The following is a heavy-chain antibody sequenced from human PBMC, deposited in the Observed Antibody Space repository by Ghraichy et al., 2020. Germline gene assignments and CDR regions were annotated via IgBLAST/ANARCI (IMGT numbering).Heavy chain of an antibody. D-gene: IGHD6-13*01. V-gene: IGHV5-10-1*01. CDR3: ARLAWVAAAGTYYYYYYMDV. Sequence: GESLNISCKGSGYSFTSYWISWVRQMPGKGLEWMGRIDPSDSYTNYSPSFQGHVTISADKSISTAYLQWSSLKASDTAMYYCARLAWVAAAGTYYYYYYMDVWGKGTTVTVSS. CDR2: IDPSDSYT. CDR1: GYSFTSYW. J-gene: IGHJ6*03.